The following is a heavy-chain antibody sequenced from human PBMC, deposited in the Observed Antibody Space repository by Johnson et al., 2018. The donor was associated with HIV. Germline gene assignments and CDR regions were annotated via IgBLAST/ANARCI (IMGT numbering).Heavy chain of an antibody. CDR3: AKGPGGSGDAFDI. D-gene: IGHD3-10*01. Sequence: VQLVESGGGLVQPGRSLRLSCAASGFTFDDYAMHWVRQAPGKGLEWVSGISWISGNIGYADSVKGRFTISRDYAKNSRYLQMNSLRAEYTALYYCAKGPGGSGDAFDIWGQGTMGTVSS. CDR1: GFTFDDYA. J-gene: IGHJ3*02. CDR2: ISWISGNI. V-gene: IGHV3-9*01.